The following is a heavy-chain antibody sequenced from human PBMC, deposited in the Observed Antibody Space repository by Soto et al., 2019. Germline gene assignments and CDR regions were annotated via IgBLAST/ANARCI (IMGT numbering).Heavy chain of an antibody. CDR3: ARANYYGSGSPNYYYYGMDV. J-gene: IGHJ6*02. Sequence: GASVKVSCKASGYTFTSYGISWVRQAPGQGQEWMGVISSKNGNTSYAQKFQGRVTMTTDTSTSTVNMELSSLRSEDTAVYYCARANYYGSGSPNYYYYGMDVWGQGTTVTVSS. V-gene: IGHV1-18*01. CDR1: GYTFTSYG. D-gene: IGHD3-10*01. CDR2: ISSKNGNT.